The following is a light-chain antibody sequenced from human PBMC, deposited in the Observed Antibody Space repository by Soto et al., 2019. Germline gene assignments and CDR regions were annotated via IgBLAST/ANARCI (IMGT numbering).Light chain of an antibody. J-gene: IGKJ4*01. CDR3: QQYNSWPLT. CDR2: GAS. Sequence: EIVMTQSPATLSVSPGEGATLSCRASQSVSSKLAWYQQKPGQAPRLLIYGASTRATGIPARFSGSGSGTEFTLIISSLQSEDSAVYYCQQYNSWPLTFGGGTKVDIK. V-gene: IGKV3-15*01. CDR1: QSVSSK.